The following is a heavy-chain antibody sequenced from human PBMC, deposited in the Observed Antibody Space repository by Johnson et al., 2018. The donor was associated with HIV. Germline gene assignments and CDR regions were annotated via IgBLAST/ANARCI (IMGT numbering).Heavy chain of an antibody. J-gene: IGHJ3*02. Sequence: QVLLVESGGGVVQPGRSLRLSCAASGFTFSSYAMHWVRQAPGKGLEWVAVISYDGSNKYYADSVKGRFTISRDNSKNTLYLQMKSLRAEYTAVYYCAREGAAAGPTDAFDIWGQGTMVTVSS. CDR3: AREGAAAGPTDAFDI. CDR1: GFTFSSYA. CDR2: ISYDGSNK. D-gene: IGHD6-13*01. V-gene: IGHV3-30*04.